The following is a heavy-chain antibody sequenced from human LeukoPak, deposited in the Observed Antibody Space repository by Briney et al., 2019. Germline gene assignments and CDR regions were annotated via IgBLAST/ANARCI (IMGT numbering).Heavy chain of an antibody. CDR1: GGSISSSSYY. V-gene: IGHV4-39*07. Sequence: PSETLSLTCTVSGGSISSSSYYWGWIRQPPGKGLEWIGSIYYSGSTYYNPSLKSRVTMSVDTSKNQFSLKLSSVTAADTAVCYCARDRGTWNDDGFDYWGQGTLVTVSS. CDR3: ARDRGTWNDDGFDY. D-gene: IGHD1-1*01. CDR2: IYYSGST. J-gene: IGHJ4*02.